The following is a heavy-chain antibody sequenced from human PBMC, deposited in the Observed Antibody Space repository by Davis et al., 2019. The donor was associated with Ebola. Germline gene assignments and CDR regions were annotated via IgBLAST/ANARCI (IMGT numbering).Heavy chain of an antibody. CDR1: GFTFSSYG. D-gene: IGHD6-13*01. J-gene: IGHJ6*02. CDR2: IWYDGSNK. CDR3: ARGGGEYSSSFYYYYGMDV. V-gene: IGHV3-33*01. Sequence: GESLKISCAASGFTFSSYGMHWVRQAPGKGLEWVAVIWYDGSNKYYADSVKGRFTISRDNSKNTLYLQMNSLKAEDTAVYYCARGGGEYSSSFYYYYGMDVWGQGTTVTVSS.